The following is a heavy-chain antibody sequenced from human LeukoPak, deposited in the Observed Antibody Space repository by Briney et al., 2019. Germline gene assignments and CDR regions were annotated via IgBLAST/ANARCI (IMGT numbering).Heavy chain of an antibody. Sequence: ASVKVSCKASGYTFTSYGIIWVRQAPGQGLEWMGWISTYNGNTNYAQKLQGRVTMTTDTSTSTAYMELRSLRSDDTAVYYCARDQAATVTTMRYYYYYMDVWGKGTTVTVSS. CDR1: GYTFTSYG. V-gene: IGHV1-18*01. D-gene: IGHD4-11*01. CDR2: ISTYNGNT. CDR3: ARDQAATVTTMRYYYYYMDV. J-gene: IGHJ6*03.